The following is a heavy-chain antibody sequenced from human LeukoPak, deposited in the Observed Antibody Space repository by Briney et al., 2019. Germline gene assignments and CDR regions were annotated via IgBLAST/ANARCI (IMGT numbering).Heavy chain of an antibody. J-gene: IGHJ5*02. D-gene: IGHD3-3*01. CDR2: IYYSGST. Sequence: PSETLSLTCTVSGGSISSSSYYWGWIRQPPGKGLEWIGSIYYSGSTYDNPSLKSRGTISVDPSKNQFSLKLSSVTAAHTAVYYCARHGLSGFWSGYYIGWFAPWGQGTLVTVSS. CDR3: ARHGLSGFWSGYYIGWFAP. V-gene: IGHV4-39*01. CDR1: GGSISSSSYY.